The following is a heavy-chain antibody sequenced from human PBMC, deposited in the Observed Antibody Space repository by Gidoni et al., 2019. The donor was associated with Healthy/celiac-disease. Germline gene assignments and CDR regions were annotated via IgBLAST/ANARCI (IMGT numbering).Heavy chain of an antibody. J-gene: IGHJ6*02. Sequence: QVQLVESGGGVVQPGSSLRLSCAASALTFSSHGMHWVRQAPGKGLAWVAVIWYDGSKKYYEDSVKSRFTISRDNSKNTLYLQMNSLRAEDTAVYYCARDQYPGASYYYGMDVWGQGTTVTVSS. V-gene: IGHV3-33*01. D-gene: IGHD4-17*01. CDR2: IWYDGSKK. CDR3: ARDQYPGASYYYGMDV. CDR1: ALTFSSHG.